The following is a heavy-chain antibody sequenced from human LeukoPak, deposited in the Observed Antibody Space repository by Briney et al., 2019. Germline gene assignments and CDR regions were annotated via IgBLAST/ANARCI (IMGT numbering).Heavy chain of an antibody. CDR1: GFTFSSYA. J-gene: IGHJ4*02. CDR3: AKHLTAMAPFDS. CDR2: IYFTGST. Sequence: GSLRLSCAASGFTFSSYAMSWVRQAPGKGLEWIGYIYFTGSTNYNPSLKSRVTISVDTSKNQFSLKLTSVTAADTAVYYCAKHLTAMAPFDSWGQGTLVTVSS. D-gene: IGHD5-18*01. V-gene: IGHV4-59*08.